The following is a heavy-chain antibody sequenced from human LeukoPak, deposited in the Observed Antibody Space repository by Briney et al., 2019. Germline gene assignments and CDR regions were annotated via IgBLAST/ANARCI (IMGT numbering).Heavy chain of an antibody. CDR1: GGSISNY. CDR2: ISYSGSN. CDR3: ARVQSNHFAR. V-gene: IGHV4-59*01. Sequence: SETLSLTCTVSGGSISNYWSWIRQPPGKGLEWIGYISYSGSNNYNPSLKSRVTISADTSKNQFSLKLTSVTAADTAVYYCARVQSNHFARWGQGTLVTVSS. J-gene: IGHJ4*02. D-gene: IGHD1-14*01.